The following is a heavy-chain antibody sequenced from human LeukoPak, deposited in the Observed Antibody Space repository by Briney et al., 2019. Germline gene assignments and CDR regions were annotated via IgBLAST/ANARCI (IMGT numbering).Heavy chain of an antibody. CDR2: IYYSGST. CDR1: GGSISSSSYY. J-gene: IGHJ6*03. D-gene: IGHD2-2*01. CDR3: ARDIVVVPAAMRYYYYYYMDV. Sequence: SETLSLTCTVSGGSISSSSYYWGWIRQPPGKGLEWIGSIYYSGSTYYNPSLKSRVTISVDTSKNQLSLKLSSVTAADTAVYYCARDIVVVPAAMRYYYYYYMDVWGKGTTVTISS. V-gene: IGHV4-39*07.